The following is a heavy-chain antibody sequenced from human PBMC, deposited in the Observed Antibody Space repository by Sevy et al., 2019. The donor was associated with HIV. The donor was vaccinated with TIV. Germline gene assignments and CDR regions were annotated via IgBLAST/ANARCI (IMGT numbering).Heavy chain of an antibody. CDR2: ISSSSSTI. V-gene: IGHV3-48*02. Sequence: GGSLRLSCAASGFTFSSYSMNWVRQAPGKGLEWVSYISSSSSTIYYAGSVKGRFTISRDNAKNSLYLQMNSLRDEDTAVYYCARDPLGYCSGGSCYSIGAFDIWGQGTMVTVSS. CDR1: GFTFSSYS. J-gene: IGHJ3*02. D-gene: IGHD2-15*01. CDR3: ARDPLGYCSGGSCYSIGAFDI.